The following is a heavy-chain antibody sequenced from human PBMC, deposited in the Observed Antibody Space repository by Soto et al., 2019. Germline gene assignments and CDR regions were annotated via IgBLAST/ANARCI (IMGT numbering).Heavy chain of an antibody. CDR2: INTDGSST. J-gene: IGHJ4*02. V-gene: IGHV3-74*01. CDR1: GFSFSSKW. CDR3: AREDFGVFSVAYFDY. Sequence: EVQLVESGGGLVQPGGSLRLSCAACGFSFSSKWMHWVRHAPGKGLVWVSRINTDGSSTSHADFVKGRFTISRDNAKNTLYLQMNSLRTEDTAVYYCAREDFGVFSVAYFDYWGQGTLVTVSS. D-gene: IGHD3-3*01.